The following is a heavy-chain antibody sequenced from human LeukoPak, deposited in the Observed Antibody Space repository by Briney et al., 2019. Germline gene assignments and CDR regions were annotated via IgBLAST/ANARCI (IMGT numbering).Heavy chain of an antibody. V-gene: IGHV4-59*11. CDR3: VRTNPWDLTYYFDY. Sequence: PSETLSLTCTVSGGSIKSHFWSWVRQPPGKRLEWIGYIFHSGSTNYNPSLKSRVTISVDTSKNQFSLRLTSATAADTAVYYCVRTNPWDLTYYFDYWGQGTLVTVSS. J-gene: IGHJ4*02. D-gene: IGHD1-14*01. CDR2: IFHSGST. CDR1: GGSIKSHF.